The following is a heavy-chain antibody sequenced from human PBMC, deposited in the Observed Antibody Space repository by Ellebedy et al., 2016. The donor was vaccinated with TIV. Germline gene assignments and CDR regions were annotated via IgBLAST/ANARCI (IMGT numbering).Heavy chain of an antibody. D-gene: IGHD6-6*01. Sequence: GESLKISCAASGFMFRDYGMHWVRQAPGKGLEWVAIVSYDGSKKHYADSVKGRFAISRDNSKNTLYLQMNSLRPEDTAVYYCYSSSSLSEYVQHWGQGTLVIVSP. V-gene: IGHV3-30*03. CDR2: VSYDGSKK. CDR3: YSSSSLSEYVQH. J-gene: IGHJ1*01. CDR1: GFMFRDYG.